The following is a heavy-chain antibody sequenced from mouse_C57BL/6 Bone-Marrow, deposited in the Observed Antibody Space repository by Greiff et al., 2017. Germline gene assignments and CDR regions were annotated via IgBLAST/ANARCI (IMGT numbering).Heavy chain of an antibody. CDR1: GYTFTSYG. D-gene: IGHD2-5*01. J-gene: IGHJ4*01. Sequence: VQLQQSGAELARPGASVKLSCKASGYTFTSYGISWVKQRTGQGLEWIGEIYPRSGNTYYNEKFKGKATLTADKSSSTAYMELRSLTSEDSAVYFCAREGAYYSNYEGDYYAMDYWGQGTSVTVSS. V-gene: IGHV1-81*01. CDR2: IYPRSGNT. CDR3: AREGAYYSNYEGDYYAMDY.